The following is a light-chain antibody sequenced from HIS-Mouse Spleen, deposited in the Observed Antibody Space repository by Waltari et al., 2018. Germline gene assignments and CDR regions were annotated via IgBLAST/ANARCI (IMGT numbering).Light chain of an antibody. CDR3: MQALQTPLT. CDR1: QSLLHSNGYNY. Sequence: DIVMTQSPLSLPVTPGEPASISCRSSQSLLHSNGYNYLDWYLQKPGQSPQLLIYLGSNRASGVPDRFSGSGSGTDFTLKISRVEAEDVGVYYCMQALQTPLTFGGGPRWRSN. V-gene: IGKV2-28*01. CDR2: LGS. J-gene: IGKJ4*01.